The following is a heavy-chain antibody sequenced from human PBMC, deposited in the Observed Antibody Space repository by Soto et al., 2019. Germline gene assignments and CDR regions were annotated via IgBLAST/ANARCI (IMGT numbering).Heavy chain of an antibody. V-gene: IGHV3-48*02. J-gene: IGHJ3*02. D-gene: IGHD3-22*01. CDR2: ISSSSSTI. CDR1: GFTVSSNY. CDR3: ALIYYYDSSGYYYLGRAFDI. Sequence: PGGSPRLSCAASGFTVSSNYMSWVRQAPGKGLEWVSYISSSSSTIYYADSVKGRFTISRDNAKNSLYLQMNSLRDEDTAVYYCALIYYYDSSGYYYLGRAFDIWGQGTMVTVSS.